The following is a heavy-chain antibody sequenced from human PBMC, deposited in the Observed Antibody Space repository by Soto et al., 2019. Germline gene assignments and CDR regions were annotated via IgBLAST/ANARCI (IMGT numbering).Heavy chain of an antibody. CDR2: IDPSDSYT. CDR3: ARDYYDSSGYYYRSAFDI. J-gene: IGHJ3*02. V-gene: IGHV5-10-1*01. Sequence: GESLKISCKGSGYSFTSYWISWVRQMPGKGLEWMGRIDPSDSYTNYSPSFQGHVTISADKSISTAYLQWSSLKASDTAMYYCARDYYDSSGYYYRSAFDIWGQGTMVTVSS. D-gene: IGHD3-22*01. CDR1: GYSFTSYW.